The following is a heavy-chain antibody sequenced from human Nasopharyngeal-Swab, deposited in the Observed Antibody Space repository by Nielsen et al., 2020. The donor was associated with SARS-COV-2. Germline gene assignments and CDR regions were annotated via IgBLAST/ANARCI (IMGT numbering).Heavy chain of an antibody. CDR3: ARDSGRFPYYFDY. Sequence: GESLKISCAASGFTFSSYGMHWVRQAPGKGLEWVAVISYDGSNKYYADSVKGRFTISRDNSKNTLYLQMNSLRADDTAVYYCARDSGRFPYYFDYWGQGTLVTVSS. CDR2: ISYDGSNK. V-gene: IGHV3-30*03. CDR1: GFTFSSYG. D-gene: IGHD1-26*01. J-gene: IGHJ4*02.